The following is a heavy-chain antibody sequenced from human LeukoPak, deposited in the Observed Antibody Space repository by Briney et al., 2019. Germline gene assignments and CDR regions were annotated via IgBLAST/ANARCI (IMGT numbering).Heavy chain of an antibody. CDR2: IYYSGST. J-gene: IGHJ5*02. V-gene: IGHV4-59*11. CDR1: GGSISSHY. CDR3: ARGHCSSTSCYRNWFDP. Sequence: SETLSLTCTVSGGSISSHYWSWIRQPPGMGLEWIGYIYYSGSTNYNPSLSSRVTISVDTSKNQFSLKLMSMTAADTAVYYCARGHCSSTSCYRNWFDPWGQGTLVTVSS. D-gene: IGHD2-2*01.